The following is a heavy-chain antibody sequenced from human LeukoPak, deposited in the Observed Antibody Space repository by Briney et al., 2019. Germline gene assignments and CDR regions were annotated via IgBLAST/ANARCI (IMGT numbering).Heavy chain of an antibody. D-gene: IGHD3-10*01. CDR1: GFIFNNYA. Sequence: PGGSLRLSCAASGFIFNNYAMAWVRQAPGKGLEWISDISASGASTYYADSVKGRFTVSRDNPKNTLYLVMNSLRAEDMALYFCAKSPYGSGNNYVDYWGQGTLVTVSS. CDR2: ISASGAST. V-gene: IGHV3-23*01. CDR3: AKSPYGSGNNYVDY. J-gene: IGHJ4*02.